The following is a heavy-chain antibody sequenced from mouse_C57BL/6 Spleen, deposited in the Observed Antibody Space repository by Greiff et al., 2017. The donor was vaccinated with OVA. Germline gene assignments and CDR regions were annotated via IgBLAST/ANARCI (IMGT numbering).Heavy chain of an antibody. V-gene: IGHV1-52*01. CDR3: ARGGSSWYCDV. J-gene: IGHJ1*03. CDR1: GYTFTSYW. Sequence: QVQLQQPGAELVRPGSSVKLSCKASGYTFTSYWMHWVKQRPIQGLEWIGNIDPSDSETHYNQKFKDKATLTVDKSSSTAYMQLSSLTSEDSAVYYCARGGSSWYCDVWGTGTTVTVSS. CDR2: IDPSDSET. D-gene: IGHD6-1*01.